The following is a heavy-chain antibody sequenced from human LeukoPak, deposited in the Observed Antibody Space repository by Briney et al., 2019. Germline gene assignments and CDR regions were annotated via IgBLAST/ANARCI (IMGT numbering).Heavy chain of an antibody. CDR3: VRVGSITARKNYFDY. CDR1: GYTFTAYY. V-gene: IGHV1-2*02. J-gene: IGHJ4*02. CDR2: INPNSGGT. D-gene: IGHD6-6*01. Sequence: ASVKVSCKAAGYTFTAYYIHWVRQAPGQGLEWMGWINPNSGGTNSAQKFQGRVTMTRDSSISTAYMEISRLTSDDTAVYHCVRVGSITARKNYFDYWGQGTLVTVSS.